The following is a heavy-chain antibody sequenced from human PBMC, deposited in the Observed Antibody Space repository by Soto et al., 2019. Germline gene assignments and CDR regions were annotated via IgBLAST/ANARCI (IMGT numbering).Heavy chain of an antibody. CDR2: IYYSGST. Sequence: SETLSLTCTVSGGSISSGGYYWSWIRQHPGRGLEWIGYIYYSGSTYYNPSLKSRVTISVDTSKNQFSLKLSSVTAADTAVYYCASTYYDSLTGYSPLYNWFDPWGQGTLVTVSS. V-gene: IGHV4-31*03. J-gene: IGHJ5*02. CDR1: GGSISSGGYY. D-gene: IGHD3-9*01. CDR3: ASTYYDSLTGYSPLYNWFDP.